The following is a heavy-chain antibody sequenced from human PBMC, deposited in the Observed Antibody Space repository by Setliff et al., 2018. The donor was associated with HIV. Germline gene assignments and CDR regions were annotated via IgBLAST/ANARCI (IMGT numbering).Heavy chain of an antibody. V-gene: IGHV3-30*04. CDR3: AKETPDYNDSPCGFDF. D-gene: IGHD4-17*01. J-gene: IGHJ3*01. CDR2: TSFRGTSE. CDR1: GFALSNYI. Sequence: PGGSLRLSCATSGFALSNYIMHWVRQAPGKGLEWLAVTSFRGTSEYYAGSVKGRFTISTDNSRGTMYLQMDSLRPEDTAVYYCAKETPDYNDSPCGFDFWGQGTMVTVS.